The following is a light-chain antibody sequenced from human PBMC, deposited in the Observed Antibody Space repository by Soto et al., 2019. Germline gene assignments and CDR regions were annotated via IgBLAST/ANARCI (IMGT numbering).Light chain of an antibody. J-gene: IGKJ5*01. Sequence: DIVLTQSPDSLAVSLGERATINCKSSHNILYSSDNKNYLSWYQQRPGQAPSLLIFGASSRATGIQDRFSGTGSGTDFTLTIRRLETEDFAVYYCKQYGSSPITVGQGTRLETK. CDR2: GAS. V-gene: IGKV4-1*01. CDR3: KQYGSSPIT. CDR1: HNILYSSDNKNY.